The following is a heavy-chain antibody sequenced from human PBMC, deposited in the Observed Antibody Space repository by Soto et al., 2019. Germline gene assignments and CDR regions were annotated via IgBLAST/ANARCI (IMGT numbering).Heavy chain of an antibody. CDR1: GFPFSTYA. J-gene: IGHJ4*02. CDR3: AKDRYGDYGGIDY. V-gene: IGHV3-23*01. CDR2: ITGSGGST. D-gene: IGHD4-17*01. Sequence: GGSLKLYCATPGFPFSTYAMIWVRQAPGKGLEWVSVITGSGGSTYYADSVKGRFTTSRDTSKNTLFLQMNSLRAEDTAVYYCAKDRYGDYGGIDYWGQGP.